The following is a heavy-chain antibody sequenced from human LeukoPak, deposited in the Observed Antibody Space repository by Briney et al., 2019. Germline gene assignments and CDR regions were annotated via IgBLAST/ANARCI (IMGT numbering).Heavy chain of an antibody. CDR3: ARAVVVTAIRYWFDP. CDR2: INPNSGGT. D-gene: IGHD2-21*02. V-gene: IGHV1-2*02. Sequence: GSVKVSCKASGYTFNGHYIHWVRQAPGQGLEWMGWINPNSGGTNYAQKFQGRVTMTRDTSISTAYMELSRLRSDDTAVYYCARAVVVTAIRYWFDPWGQGTLVTVSS. CDR1: GYTFNGHY. J-gene: IGHJ5*02.